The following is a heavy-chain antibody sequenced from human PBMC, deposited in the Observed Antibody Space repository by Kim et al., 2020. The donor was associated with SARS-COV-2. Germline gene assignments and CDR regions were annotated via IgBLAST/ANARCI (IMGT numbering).Heavy chain of an antibody. CDR1: GFTFSNYG. D-gene: IGHD3-10*01. V-gene: IGHV3-23*01. Sequence: GGSLRLSCAASGFTFSNYGMTWVRQTPGKGLEWVSSFTGNGRTTYEDAVKGRCTISSSNSKNKLQLQKKNRRGEDTTAYYYGENSGAGGYFGYGGQGT. CDR3: GENSGAGGYFGY. J-gene: IGHJ4*03. CDR2: FTGNGRT.